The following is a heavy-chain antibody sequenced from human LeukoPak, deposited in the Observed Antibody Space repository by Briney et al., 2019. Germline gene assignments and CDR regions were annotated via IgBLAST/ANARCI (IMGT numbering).Heavy chain of an antibody. CDR1: GFTFSSYG. D-gene: IGHD3-10*01. V-gene: IGHV3-33*01. Sequence: GGSLRLSCAASGFTFSSYGMHWVRQAPGKGLEWVAVIWYDGSNKYYADSVKGRFTISRDNSKNTLYLQMNSLRAEDTAVYYCARGLSPLWSHGDSVDYWGQGTLVTVSS. J-gene: IGHJ4*02. CDR3: ARGLSPLWSHGDSVDY. CDR2: IWYDGSNK.